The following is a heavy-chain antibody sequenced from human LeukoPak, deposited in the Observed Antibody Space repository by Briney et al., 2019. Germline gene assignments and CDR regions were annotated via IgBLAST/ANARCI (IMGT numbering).Heavy chain of an antibody. Sequence: GGSLRLSCAASGFTFSSYGMHWVRQAPGKGLEWVAVISYDGSNKYYADSVKGRFTISRDNSKNTLYLQMNSLRAEDTAVYYCARDGLVGVTPYDAFDIWGQWTMVTVSS. D-gene: IGHD1-26*01. CDR3: ARDGLVGVTPYDAFDI. V-gene: IGHV3-30*03. J-gene: IGHJ3*02. CDR1: GFTFSSYG. CDR2: ISYDGSNK.